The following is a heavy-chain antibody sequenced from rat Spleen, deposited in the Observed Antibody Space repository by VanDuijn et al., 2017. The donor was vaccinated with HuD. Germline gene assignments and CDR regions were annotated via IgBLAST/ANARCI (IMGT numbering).Heavy chain of an antibody. V-gene: IGHV5-29*01. CDR2: INYDGSST. CDR1: GFIFSDHY. Sequence: EVQLVESDGGLVRPGRSLKLSCAASGFIFSDHYVAWVRQAPTKGLEWVATINYDGSSTFYRDSVKGRFTVSRDNEKSALYLQMDGLRSEDTATYYCTSLNYGRYYWGQGVMVTVSS. D-gene: IGHD1-11*01. J-gene: IGHJ2*01. CDR3: TSLNYGRYY.